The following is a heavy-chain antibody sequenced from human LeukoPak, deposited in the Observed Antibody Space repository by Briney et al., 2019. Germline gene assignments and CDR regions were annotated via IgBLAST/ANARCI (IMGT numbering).Heavy chain of an antibody. J-gene: IGHJ3*02. CDR2: ISSSSSII. CDR1: GFTYSTYS. V-gene: IGHV3-48*02. CDR3: ARVDWMIGAFDI. Sequence: GGSLRLSCAASGFTYSTYSMNWVRQAPGKGLEWVSYISSSSSIIYYADSVRGRFTISRDNAKNSLYLQMNSLRDEDTAVYYCARVDWMIGAFDIWGQGTVVTVSS. D-gene: IGHD3-22*01.